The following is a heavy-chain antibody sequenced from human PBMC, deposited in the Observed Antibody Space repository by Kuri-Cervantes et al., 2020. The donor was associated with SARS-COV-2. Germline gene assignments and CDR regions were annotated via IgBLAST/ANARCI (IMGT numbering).Heavy chain of an antibody. CDR2: VRGKANNYAT. V-gene: IGHV3-73*01. Sequence: GESLKISCAASGFIFDTYAMGWVRQAPGKGLEWVGRVRGKANNYATAYAASVKGRFTISRDDLKNMAYLQMNSLKTEDTAVYYCTTLIDYWGQGALVTVSS. CDR3: TTLIDY. J-gene: IGHJ4*02. CDR1: GFIFDTYA.